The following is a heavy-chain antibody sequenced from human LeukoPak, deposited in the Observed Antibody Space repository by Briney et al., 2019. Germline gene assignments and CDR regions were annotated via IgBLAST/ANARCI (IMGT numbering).Heavy chain of an antibody. CDR3: AKVRSGYDLIEGFDY. Sequence: GGSLRLSCAASGFTISDYYMSWIRQAPGKGLEWVSYISSSGSTIYYADSVKGRFTISRDNSKNTLYLQMNSLRAEDTAVYYCAKVRSGYDLIEGFDYWGQGTLVTVSS. D-gene: IGHD5-12*01. CDR2: ISSSGSTI. V-gene: IGHV3-11*01. J-gene: IGHJ4*02. CDR1: GFTISDYY.